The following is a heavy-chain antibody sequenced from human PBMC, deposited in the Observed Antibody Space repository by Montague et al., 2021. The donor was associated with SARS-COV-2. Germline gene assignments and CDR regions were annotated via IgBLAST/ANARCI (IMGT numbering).Heavy chain of an antibody. D-gene: IGHD6-13*01. CDR1: RYSFTSYW. J-gene: IGHJ6*02. CDR2: IDPSDSYT. V-gene: IGHV5-10-1*01. Sequence: QSGAEVKEPGESLRISCKGSRYSFTSYWISWVRQMPGKGLEWMGRIDPSDSYTNYSPSFQGHVTISADKSISTAYLQWSSLKASDTAMYYCARLRAAGFNYYYGMDVWGQGTTVTVSS. CDR3: ARLRAAGFNYYYGMDV.